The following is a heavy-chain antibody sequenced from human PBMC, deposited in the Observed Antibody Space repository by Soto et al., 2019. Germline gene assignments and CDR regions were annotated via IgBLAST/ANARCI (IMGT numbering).Heavy chain of an antibody. V-gene: IGHV1-69*05. CDR3: ARDQVYMVRGDNWFDP. D-gene: IGHD3-10*01. CDR2: IIPIFGTA. J-gene: IGHJ5*02. CDR1: GGTFSSYA. Sequence: SVKVSCKASGGTFSSYAISWVRQAPGQGLEWMGGIIPIFGTANYAQKFQGRVTITTDESTSTAYMELSSLRSEDTAVYYCARDQVYMVRGDNWFDPWGQGTLVTVSS.